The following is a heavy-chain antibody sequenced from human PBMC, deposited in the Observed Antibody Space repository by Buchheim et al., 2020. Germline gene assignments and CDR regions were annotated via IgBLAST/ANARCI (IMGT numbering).Heavy chain of an antibody. V-gene: IGHV3-30*03. CDR3: ARDGDYSLDY. D-gene: IGHD4-17*01. Sequence: QVQLVESGGGVVQPGRSLRLSCAASGFTFSSYGMHWVRQAPGKGLEWVAGISYDGSNKYYADSVKGRFTISRDNSKNTPYLQMNSLRAEDTAVYYCARDGDYSLDYWGQGTL. CDR2: ISYDGSNK. CDR1: GFTFSSYG. J-gene: IGHJ4*02.